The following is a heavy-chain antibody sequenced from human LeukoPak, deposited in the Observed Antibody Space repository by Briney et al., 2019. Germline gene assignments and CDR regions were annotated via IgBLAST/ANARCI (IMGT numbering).Heavy chain of an antibody. CDR1: GGSISSYY. CDR3: ARQVNKGDGYKNYFDY. Sequence: SETLSLTCTVSGGSISSYYWSWIRQPPGKGLEWIGDIYYSGSTNYNPSLKSRVTISVDTSKNQFSLQLRSVTAADTAVYYCARQVNKGDGYKNYFDYWGQGTLVTVSS. D-gene: IGHD5-24*01. V-gene: IGHV4-59*08. J-gene: IGHJ4*02. CDR2: IYYSGST.